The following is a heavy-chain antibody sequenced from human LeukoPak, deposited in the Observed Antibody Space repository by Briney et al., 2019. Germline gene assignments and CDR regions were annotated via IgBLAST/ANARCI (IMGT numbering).Heavy chain of an antibody. J-gene: IGHJ3*02. CDR3: ARGPYSYDSSGASDI. CDR2: ISSSGST. D-gene: IGHD3-22*01. V-gene: IGHV4-34*01. CDR1: GGSFSGYY. Sequence: SETLSLTCAVYGGSFSGYYWSWIRQPPGKGLEWIGRISSSGSTNYNPSLKSRVTISVDTSKNQFSLKLSSVTAADTAVYFCARGPYSYDSSGASDIWGQGTMVTVSS.